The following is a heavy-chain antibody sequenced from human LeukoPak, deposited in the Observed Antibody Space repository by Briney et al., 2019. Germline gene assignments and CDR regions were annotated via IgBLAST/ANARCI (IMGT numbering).Heavy chain of an antibody. CDR3: AKYSTHYFDY. V-gene: IGHV3-23*01. Sequence: GGSLRLSCAASGFTFSTYPISWVRQAPGKGLEWVSAISGSGGSTYYADSVKGRFTISRDNSKNTLYLQMNSLRAEDTAVYYCAKYSTHYFDYWGQGTLVTVSS. CDR1: GFTFSTYP. CDR2: ISGSGGST. J-gene: IGHJ4*02. D-gene: IGHD5-18*01.